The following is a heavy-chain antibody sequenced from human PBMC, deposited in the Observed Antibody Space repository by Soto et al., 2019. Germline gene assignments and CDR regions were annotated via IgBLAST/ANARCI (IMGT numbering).Heavy chain of an antibody. CDR2: ITPTSGST. Sequence: VASVKVSCKTSGYTFASYYLHWVRQAPGQGLEWMGIITPTSGSTTYAQKFQGRVPMTRDTSTSTVYMELSRPTYEDTAVYYCARSRDAYNFDYWGQGTRVTVSS. CDR3: ARSRDAYNFDY. D-gene: IGHD1-1*01. CDR1: GYTFASYY. V-gene: IGHV1-46*01. J-gene: IGHJ4*02.